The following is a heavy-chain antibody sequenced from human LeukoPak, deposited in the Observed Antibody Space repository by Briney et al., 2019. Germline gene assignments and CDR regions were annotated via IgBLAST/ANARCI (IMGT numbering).Heavy chain of an antibody. Sequence: SVTLSLTCAVYGGSFSGYYWSWIRQPPGKGLEWIGEINHSGSTNYNPSLKSRVTISVDTSKNQFSLKLSSVTAADTAVYYCARGTYDSGGYYLDHWGQGTLVTVSS. D-gene: IGHD3-22*01. V-gene: IGHV4-34*01. CDR2: INHSGST. CDR1: GGSFSGYY. J-gene: IGHJ4*02. CDR3: ARGTYDSGGYYLDH.